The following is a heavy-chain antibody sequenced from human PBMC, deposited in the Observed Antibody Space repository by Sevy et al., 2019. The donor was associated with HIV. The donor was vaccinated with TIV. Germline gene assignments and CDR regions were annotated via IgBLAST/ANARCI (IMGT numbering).Heavy chain of an antibody. J-gene: IGHJ6*02. CDR2: IRTYNGNT. CDR3: ARLELSGSGWYGNGMDV. CDR1: GYTFSSYG. D-gene: IGHD6-19*01. V-gene: IGHV1-18*01. Sequence: ASVKVSCKASGYTFSSYGISWVRQAPGQGLEWMGWIRTYNGNTNCAQKLQGRVTMTTDTSTSTAYMELRSLRSDDTAVYYCARLELSGSGWYGNGMDVWGQGTTVTVSS.